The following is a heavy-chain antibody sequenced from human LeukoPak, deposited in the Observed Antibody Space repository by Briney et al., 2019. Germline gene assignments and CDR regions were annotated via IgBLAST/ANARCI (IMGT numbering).Heavy chain of an antibody. V-gene: IGHV3-23*01. D-gene: IGHD1-1*01. CDR2: IRSNGDTT. J-gene: IGHJ4*02. CDR3: AKGQELDDGVFDS. CDR1: GFTFSSLA. Sequence: GGSLRLSCTASGFTFSSLAMTWVRQAPGKGLELVSTIRSNGDTTYNADSVKGRFTISRDNSKNTLYLELNSLRVEDTATFYCAKGQELDDGVFDSWGQGTMVTVSS.